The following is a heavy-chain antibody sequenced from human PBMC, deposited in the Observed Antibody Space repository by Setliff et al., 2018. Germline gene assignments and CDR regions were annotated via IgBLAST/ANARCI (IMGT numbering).Heavy chain of an antibody. CDR2: INHSGST. CDR3: ARTDDYYNFYAY. Sequence: PSETLSLTCAVYGGSFSGYYWSWIRQPPGKGLEWTGEINHSGSTNYNPSLKSRVTISVDTSKNQFSLKLDSVTAADTAVYYCARTDDYYNFYAYWGQGTLVTSPQ. D-gene: IGHD3-3*01. CDR1: GGSFSGYY. V-gene: IGHV4-34*01. J-gene: IGHJ4*02.